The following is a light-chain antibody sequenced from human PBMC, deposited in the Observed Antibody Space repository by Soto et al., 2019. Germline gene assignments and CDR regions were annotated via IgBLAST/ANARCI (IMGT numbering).Light chain of an antibody. CDR1: SSNIGNNA. V-gene: IGLV1-36*01. CDR3: ASWDDTLSGVV. Sequence: QSVLTQPPSVSGAPGQRVTISCSGSSSNIGNNAVNWYQQLPGKAPRALIYYDDLLPSGVSERFSGSKSGTSVSLAISGLQSDDEAEYYCASWDDTLSGVVLGGGTKLTVL. CDR2: YDD. J-gene: IGLJ3*02.